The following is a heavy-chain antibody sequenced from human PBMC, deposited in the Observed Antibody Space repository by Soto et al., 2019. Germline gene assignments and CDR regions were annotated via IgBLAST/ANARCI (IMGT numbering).Heavy chain of an antibody. J-gene: IGHJ6*02. CDR2: ISSSSSYI. Sequence: GGALRLSSAASGFTFSSYRMNWVRQAPGKGLEWVSSISSSSSYIYYADSVKGRFTISRDNAKNSLYLQMNSLRAEDTAVYYCARAPTSYYYYGMDVWGQGTTVTVSS. CDR3: ARAPTSYYYYGMDV. CDR1: GFTFSSYR. V-gene: IGHV3-21*04.